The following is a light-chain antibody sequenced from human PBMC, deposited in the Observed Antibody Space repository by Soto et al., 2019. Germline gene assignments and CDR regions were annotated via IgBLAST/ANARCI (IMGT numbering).Light chain of an antibody. CDR2: DVS. CDR3: SSYTTRSTH. CDR1: SSDVGGYNH. V-gene: IGLV2-14*01. Sequence: QSVLTQPASVSGSPGQSITISCTGTSSDVGGYNHVSWFQQHPGKAPKLMINDVSNRPSGVSTRFSGSESGNTASLTISGLQAEDEADYYCSSYTTRSTHFGTGTKLTVL. J-gene: IGLJ1*01.